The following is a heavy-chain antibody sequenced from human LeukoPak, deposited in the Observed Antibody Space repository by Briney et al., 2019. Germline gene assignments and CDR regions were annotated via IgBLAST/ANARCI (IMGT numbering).Heavy chain of an antibody. J-gene: IGHJ6*03. CDR2: ISGSGGST. CDR3: AKDRESAGSGSHYYYYYMDV. V-gene: IGHV3-23*01. CDR1: GFTFSRYA. Sequence: GGSLRLSCAASGFTFSRYAMSWVRQAPGKGLEWVSAISGSGGSTYYADSVKGRFTISRDNSKNTLYLQMNSLRAEDTAVYYCAKDRESAGSGSHYYYYYMDVWGKGTTVTVSS. D-gene: IGHD6-19*01.